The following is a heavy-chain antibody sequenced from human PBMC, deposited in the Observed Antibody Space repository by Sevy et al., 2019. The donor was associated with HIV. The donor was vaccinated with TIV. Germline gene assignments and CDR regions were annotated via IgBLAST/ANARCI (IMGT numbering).Heavy chain of an antibody. V-gene: IGHV3-11*06. CDR1: GFTFSDYY. CDR2: ISSGSTYT. J-gene: IGHJ4*02. Sequence: GGSLRLSCAASGFTFSDYYMSWIRQAPGKGLEWVSDISSGSTYTKYADSVKGRFTISRDNAKNSLYLQMNSLRVEDTAIYYCARDRRNYAGHYFDYWGQGTLVTVSS. D-gene: IGHD1-7*01. CDR3: ARDRRNYAGHYFDY.